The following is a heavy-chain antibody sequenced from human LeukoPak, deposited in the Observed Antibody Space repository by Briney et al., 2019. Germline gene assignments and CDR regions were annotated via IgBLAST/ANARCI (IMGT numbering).Heavy chain of an antibody. CDR1: GYTFTGYY. CDR3: ARDRRGYDFWSGYPHFDY. Sequence: ASVKVSCKASGYTFTGYYMHWVRQAPGQGLEWMGRINPNSGGTNYAQKLQGRVTMTTDTSTSTAYMELRSLRSDDTAVYYCARDRRGYDFWSGYPHFDYWGQGTLVTVSS. D-gene: IGHD3-3*01. V-gene: IGHV1-2*06. CDR2: INPNSGGT. J-gene: IGHJ4*02.